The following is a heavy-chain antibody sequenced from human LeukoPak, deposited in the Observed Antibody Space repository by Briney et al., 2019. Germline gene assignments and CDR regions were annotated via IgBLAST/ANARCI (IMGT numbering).Heavy chain of an antibody. Sequence: ASVKVSCKASGYTFTGYFMHWVRQAPGQGLEWMGWINPNSGGTNYAQKFQGRVTMTGDTSISTAYMDLGRLRSDDTAVYYCARSASGSYWNFHHWGQGTLVTVSS. D-gene: IGHD1-26*01. J-gene: IGHJ1*01. V-gene: IGHV1-2*02. CDR2: INPNSGGT. CDR1: GYTFTGYF. CDR3: ARSASGSYWNFHH.